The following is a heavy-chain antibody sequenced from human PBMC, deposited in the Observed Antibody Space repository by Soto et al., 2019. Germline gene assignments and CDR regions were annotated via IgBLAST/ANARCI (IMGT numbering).Heavy chain of an antibody. D-gene: IGHD3-16*01. CDR2: IYYSGST. Sequence: QVQLQESGPGLVKPSETLSLTCTVSGGSVSSGSYYWSWIRQPPGKGLEWIGYIYYSGSTNYNPSLKSRVTISVDTSKNQFSLKLSSVTAADTAVYYCASVGAVPYDPCWFDPWGQGTLVTVSS. V-gene: IGHV4-61*01. J-gene: IGHJ5*02. CDR3: ASVGAVPYDPCWFDP. CDR1: GGSVSSGSYY.